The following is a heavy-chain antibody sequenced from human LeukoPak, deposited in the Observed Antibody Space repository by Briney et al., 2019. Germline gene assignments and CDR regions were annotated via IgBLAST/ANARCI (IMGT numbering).Heavy chain of an antibody. V-gene: IGHV3-66*01. Sequence: GGSLRLSCAASGFTVTSNYMSWVRQAPGKGLEWVSVIYSRGDTYYGDSVKGRFTISRDNSRNTLYLQMNSLRVEDTAVYYRARDGSYWHYWGQGTLVTVSS. J-gene: IGHJ4*02. CDR2: IYSRGDT. D-gene: IGHD1-26*01. CDR1: GFTVTSNY. CDR3: ARDGSYWHY.